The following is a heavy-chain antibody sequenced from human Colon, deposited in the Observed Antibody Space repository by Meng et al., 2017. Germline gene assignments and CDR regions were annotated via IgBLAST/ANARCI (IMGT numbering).Heavy chain of an antibody. D-gene: IGHD2-15*01. Sequence: QVKLPELGPGLVKPSETLSLTCTVSGGSISGNYWSWIRQSPGRGLEWIAYIYYTGSTNYNPSFKSRATISVDTSKNQFSLNLASVTAADTAVYYCAKYDRPPYCFEYWGQGTLVTVSS. CDR1: GGSISGNY. J-gene: IGHJ4*02. CDR3: AKYDRPPYCFEY. CDR2: IYYTGST. V-gene: IGHV4-59*01.